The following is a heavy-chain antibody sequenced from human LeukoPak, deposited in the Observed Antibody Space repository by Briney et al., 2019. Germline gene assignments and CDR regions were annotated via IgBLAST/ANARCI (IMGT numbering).Heavy chain of an antibody. CDR2: INPNSGGT. D-gene: IGHD2-2*01. V-gene: IGHV1-2*02. CDR1: GYTFTVYY. Sequence: ASVKLSCKASGYTFTVYYMHWVRHAPGQGLEWMGCINPNSGGTNYAQKFQSRVTMTRDTSISTAYMELSRLRSDDTAVYHCARAYCSSTSCYWEDYYGMDVWGQGTTVTVSS. J-gene: IGHJ6*02. CDR3: ARAYCSSTSCYWEDYYGMDV.